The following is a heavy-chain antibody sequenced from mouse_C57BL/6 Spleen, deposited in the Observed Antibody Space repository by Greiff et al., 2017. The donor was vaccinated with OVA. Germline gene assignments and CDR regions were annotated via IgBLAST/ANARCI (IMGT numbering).Heavy chain of an antibody. CDR3: ARGTMVTGSYFDY. V-gene: IGHV14-3*01. J-gene: IGHJ2*01. CDR1: GFNIKNTY. Sequence: EVQLQQSVAELVRPGASVKLSCTASGFNIKNTYMHWVKQRPEQGLEWIGRIDPANGNTKYAPTFPGHATITADTSSNTAYLQLSSLTSEDTAIYYCARGTMVTGSYFDYWGQGTTLTVSS. D-gene: IGHD2-2*01. CDR2: IDPANGNT.